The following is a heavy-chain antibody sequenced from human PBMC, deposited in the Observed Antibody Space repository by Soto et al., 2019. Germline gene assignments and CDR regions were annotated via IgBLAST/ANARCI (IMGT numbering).Heavy chain of an antibody. V-gene: IGHV1-18*01. J-gene: IGHJ2*01. CDR2: ISAYNGNT. D-gene: IGHD2-2*01. Sequence: QVQLVQSGAEVKKPGASVKVSCKASGYTFTSYGISWVRQAPGQGLEWMGWISAYNGNTNYAQKLQGGVTMTTDTSTSTAYMELRSLRSDDTAVYYCARVRQDIVVVPAALPYWYFDLWGRGTLVTVSS. CDR3: ARVRQDIVVVPAALPYWYFDL. CDR1: GYTFTSYG.